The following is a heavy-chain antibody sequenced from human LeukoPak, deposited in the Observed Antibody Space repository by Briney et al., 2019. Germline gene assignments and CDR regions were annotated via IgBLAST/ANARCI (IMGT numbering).Heavy chain of an antibody. J-gene: IGHJ4*02. V-gene: IGHV3-7*01. Sequence: QPGGSLRLSCAASGFTFSSYWMSWVRRAPGKGLEWVANIKQDGSEKYYVDSVKGRFTISRDNAKNSLYLQMNSLRAEDTAVYYCARGVSRGYYDSSGYWNYWGQGTLVTVSS. CDR1: GFTFSSYW. D-gene: IGHD3-22*01. CDR2: IKQDGSEK. CDR3: ARGVSRGYYDSSGYWNY.